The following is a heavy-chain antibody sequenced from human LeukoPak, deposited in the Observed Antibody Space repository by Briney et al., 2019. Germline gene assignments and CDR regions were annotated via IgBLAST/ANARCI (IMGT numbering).Heavy chain of an antibody. D-gene: IGHD2-2*01. CDR3: ARVRLRNSVVVPAYNWFDP. V-gene: IGHV1-8*03. CDR2: MNPNSGNT. J-gene: IGHJ5*02. Sequence: ASVKVSCKASGYTFTSYDINWVRQATGQGLEWMGWMNPNSGNTGYAQKFQGSVTITRNTSISTAYMELSSLRSEDTAVYYCARVRLRNSVVVPAYNWFDPCGPGNLVTVSS. CDR1: GYTFTSYD.